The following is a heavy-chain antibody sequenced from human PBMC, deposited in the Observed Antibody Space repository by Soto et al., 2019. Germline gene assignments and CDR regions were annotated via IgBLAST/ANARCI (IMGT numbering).Heavy chain of an antibody. CDR1: GYTFTNFG. Sequence: QVQLVQSGAEVKKPGASVKVSCKASGYTFTNFGISWVRQAPGQGLEWMGWISAYNGNTNYAQNIHGRVTMTTDTTTSTAYMELRSLRADVTPVYYCARGGTPMDYWGQGTLVTVSS. D-gene: IGHD2-15*01. J-gene: IGHJ4*02. CDR2: ISAYNGNT. CDR3: ARGGTPMDY. V-gene: IGHV1-18*01.